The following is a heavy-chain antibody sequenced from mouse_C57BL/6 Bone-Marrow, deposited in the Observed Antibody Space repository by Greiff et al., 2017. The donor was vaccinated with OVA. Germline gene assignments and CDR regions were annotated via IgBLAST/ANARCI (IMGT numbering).Heavy chain of an antibody. CDR1: GFNIKDDY. CDR2: IYPENGDT. J-gene: IGHJ2*01. CDR3: TTHYVDY. V-gene: IGHV14-4*01. Sequence: EVHLVESGAELVRPGASVKLSCTASGFNIKDDYMPWVKQRPEQGLEWIGWIYPENGDTEYASKFQGKATIPADTSSNTAYLQLSSLTSEDTAVYYCTTHYVDYWGRGTTLTVSS.